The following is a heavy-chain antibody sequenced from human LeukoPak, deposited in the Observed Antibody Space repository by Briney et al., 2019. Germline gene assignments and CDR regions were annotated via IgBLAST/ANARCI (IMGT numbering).Heavy chain of an antibody. CDR2: ISGSGGST. Sequence: GGSLRLSCAASGFTFSSYAMGWVRQAPGEGLEWVLAISGSGGSTYYADSVKGRFTISRGNSNNTLYLQMNSLRAEDTAVYYCAKDFGYYDSSGNDYWGQGTLVTVSS. D-gene: IGHD3-22*01. CDR1: GFTFSSYA. J-gene: IGHJ4*02. CDR3: AKDFGYYDSSGNDY. V-gene: IGHV3-23*01.